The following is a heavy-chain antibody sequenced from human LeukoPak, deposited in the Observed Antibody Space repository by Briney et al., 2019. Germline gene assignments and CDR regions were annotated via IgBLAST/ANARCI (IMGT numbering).Heavy chain of an antibody. V-gene: IGHV3-30-3*01. CDR1: GFTFSSYA. J-gene: IGHJ4*02. CDR2: ISYDGSNK. D-gene: IGHD2-2*01. CDR3: ASRGYCSSTSWYYFDY. Sequence: GGSLRLSCAASGFTFSSYAMHWVRQAPGKGLEWVAVISYDGSNKYYADSVKGRFTISRDNSKNTLYLQMNSLRAEDTAVYSCASRGYCSSTSWYYFDYWGQGTLVTVSS.